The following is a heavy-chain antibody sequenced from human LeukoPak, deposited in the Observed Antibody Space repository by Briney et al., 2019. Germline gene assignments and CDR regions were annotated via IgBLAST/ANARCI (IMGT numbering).Heavy chain of an antibody. D-gene: IGHD6-19*01. CDR1: GGSISSYY. Sequence: SETLSLTCTVSGGSISSYYWSWIRQPPGKGLEWIGYIYYSGSTNYNPSLKSRVTISVDTSKNRFSLKLSSVTAADTAVYYCARGIAVAGSDYWGQGTLVTVSS. J-gene: IGHJ4*02. CDR2: IYYSGST. V-gene: IGHV4-59*01. CDR3: ARGIAVAGSDY.